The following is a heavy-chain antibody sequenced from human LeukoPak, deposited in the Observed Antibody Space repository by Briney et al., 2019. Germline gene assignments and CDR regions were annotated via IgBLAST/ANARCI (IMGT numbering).Heavy chain of an antibody. V-gene: IGHV3-7*01. CDR3: ARDSIAAAVDYYYYGMDV. Sequence: GGSLRLSCAASGFTSSSYWMSWVRQAPGKGLEWVANIKQDGSEKYYVDSVKGRFTISRDNAKNSLYLQMNSLRAEDTAVYYCARDSIAAAVDYYYYGMDVWGQGTTVTVSS. CDR2: IKQDGSEK. D-gene: IGHD6-13*01. J-gene: IGHJ6*02. CDR1: GFTSSSYW.